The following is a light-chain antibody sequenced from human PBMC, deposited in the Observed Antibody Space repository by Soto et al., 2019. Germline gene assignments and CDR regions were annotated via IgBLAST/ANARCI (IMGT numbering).Light chain of an antibody. Sequence: YRGTITYQNSQSISSWLAWYQQKPGKAPNLLIHKASHLESGVPSRFSGSGSGTAFTLTISTLQPGYFATYYCQHSNTYPWTFGQGTKVDIK. CDR3: QHSNTYPWT. J-gene: IGKJ1*01. V-gene: IGKV1-5*03. CDR2: KAS. CDR1: QSISSW.